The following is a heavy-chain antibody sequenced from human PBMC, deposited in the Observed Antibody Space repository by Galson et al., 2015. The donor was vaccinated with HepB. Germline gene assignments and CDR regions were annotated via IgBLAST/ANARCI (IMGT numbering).Heavy chain of an antibody. CDR1: GFTFDDYA. V-gene: IGHV3-23*01. J-gene: IGHJ4*01. CDR2: ISSDSNYI. Sequence: SLRLSCAGSGFTFDDYAMHWVRQAPGKGLEWVSAISSDSNYIYYADSVEGRVTVSRDNSKNTVYLQMNSLRVEDTALYYCARGGIKMGSDYWGNGTLVTISS. CDR3: ARGGIKMGSDY. D-gene: IGHD1-14*01.